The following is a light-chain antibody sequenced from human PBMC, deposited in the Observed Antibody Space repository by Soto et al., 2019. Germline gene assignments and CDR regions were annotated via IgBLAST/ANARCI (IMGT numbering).Light chain of an antibody. CDR3: QSYDSSLSGVV. CDR2: GNS. V-gene: IGLV1-40*01. Sequence: QSVLTQPPSVSGAPGQRVTISCTGTSSNIGAGYDVHWYQQLPATAPKLLINGNSNRPSGVPARFSGSKSGTSAALAFTRLQAEDEGDYCSQSYDSSLSGVVFGAGTAVTVL. J-gene: IGLJ2*01. CDR1: SSNIGAGYD.